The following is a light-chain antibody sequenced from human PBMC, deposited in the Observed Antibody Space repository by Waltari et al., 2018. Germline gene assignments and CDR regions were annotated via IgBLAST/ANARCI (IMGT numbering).Light chain of an antibody. Sequence: DIQMTQSPSSLSASVGDRVTITCRASQNIGNYLNWYQQKLGKAPKLLIYAASSLESGVPSRFSGSVSVTDFTLTISSLQPEDFATYYCQQSYRTPHTFGQGTKLDMK. J-gene: IGKJ2*01. V-gene: IGKV1-39*01. CDR1: QNIGNY. CDR2: AAS. CDR3: QQSYRTPHT.